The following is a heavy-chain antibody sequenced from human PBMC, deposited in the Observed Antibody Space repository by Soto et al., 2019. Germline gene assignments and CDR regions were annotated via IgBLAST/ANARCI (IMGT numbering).Heavy chain of an antibody. D-gene: IGHD3-10*01. CDR2: INAGNGNT. CDR3: ARVAPSGGSVPRFDP. J-gene: IGHJ5*02. V-gene: IGHV1-3*01. Sequence: QVQLVQSGAEVKEPGASVRVSCKAFGYTFTAYNTHWLRQAPGQGLEWMGWINAGNGNTRSSRKFQGRVIITRDTSATTAYLEVDSLRSEDTAIYYCARVAPSGGSVPRFDPWGQGTLLTVSS. CDR1: GYTFTAYN.